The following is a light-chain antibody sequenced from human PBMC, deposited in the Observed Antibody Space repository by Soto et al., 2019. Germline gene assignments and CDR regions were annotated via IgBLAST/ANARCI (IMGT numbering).Light chain of an antibody. Sequence: DIQMTQSPSTLSASVGDRVTITCRASQSISSWLAWYQQKPGKAPKLLIYKASSLESGVPSRFSGSGSGTEFTLTISSLQPDDFVTYYCQQYNSYFLTFGPGTKVDIK. CDR3: QQYNSYFLT. CDR2: KAS. V-gene: IGKV1-5*03. J-gene: IGKJ3*01. CDR1: QSISSW.